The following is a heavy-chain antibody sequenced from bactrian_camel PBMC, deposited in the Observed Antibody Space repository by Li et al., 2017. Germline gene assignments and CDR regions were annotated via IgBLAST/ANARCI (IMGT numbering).Heavy chain of an antibody. D-gene: IGHD6*01. CDR2: LDTTDGTT. CDR1: GFTAF. Sequence: HVQLVESGGGSVQAGGSLRLTCAASGFTAFMGWFRQVPEKEREGVATLDTTDGTTYYADSVKGRFTISQENAKNTIYLQMNSLKPEDTAKYYCAAEGGSWSVDHPCGRHGFHSKTGNYWGQGTQVTVS. CDR3: AAEGGSWSVDHPCGRHGFHSKTGNY. J-gene: IGHJ4*01. V-gene: IGHV3S63*01.